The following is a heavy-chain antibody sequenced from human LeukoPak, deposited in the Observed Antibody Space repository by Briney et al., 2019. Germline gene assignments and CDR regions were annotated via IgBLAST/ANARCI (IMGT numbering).Heavy chain of an antibody. V-gene: IGHV4-30-2*01. J-gene: IGHJ5*02. CDR2: IYHSGST. Sequence: SETLSLTCAVYGGSFSGYSWSWIRQPPGKGLEWIGYIYHSGSTYYNPSLKSRVTISVDRSKNQFSLKLSSVTAADTAVYYCARGITMVRGASGWFDPWGQGTLVTVSS. D-gene: IGHD3-10*01. CDR3: ARGITMVRGASGWFDP. CDR1: GGSFSGYS.